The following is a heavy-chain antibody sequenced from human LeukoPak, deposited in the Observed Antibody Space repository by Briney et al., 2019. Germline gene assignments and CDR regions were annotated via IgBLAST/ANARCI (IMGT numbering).Heavy chain of an antibody. CDR3: ARHRPKEAVTTSNWFDP. CDR1: GGSISSYY. V-gene: IGHV4-59*08. CDR2: IYYSGST. Sequence: PSETLSLTCTVSGGSISSYYWSWIRQPPGKGLEWIGYIYYSGSTNYNPSLKSRATISVDTSKNQFSLKLSSVTAADTAVYYCARHRPKEAVTTSNWFDPWGQGTLVTVSS. D-gene: IGHD4-17*01. J-gene: IGHJ5*02.